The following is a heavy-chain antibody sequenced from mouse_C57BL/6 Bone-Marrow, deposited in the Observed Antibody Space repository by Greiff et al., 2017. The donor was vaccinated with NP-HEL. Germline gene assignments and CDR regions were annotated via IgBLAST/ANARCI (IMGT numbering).Heavy chain of an antibody. CDR2: ISYDGSN. CDR3: ARERDYCGSSPYYFDY. D-gene: IGHD1-1*01. Sequence: EVQLKESGPGLVKPSQSLSLTCSVTGYSITSGYYWNWIRQFPGNKLEWMGYISYDGSNNYNPSLKNRISITRDTSKNQFFLKLNSVTTEDTATYYCARERDYCGSSPYYFDYWGQGTTLTVSS. V-gene: IGHV3-6*01. J-gene: IGHJ2*01. CDR1: GYSITSGYY.